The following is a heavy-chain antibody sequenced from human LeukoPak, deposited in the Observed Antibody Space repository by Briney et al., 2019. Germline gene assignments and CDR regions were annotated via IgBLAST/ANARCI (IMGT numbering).Heavy chain of an antibody. Sequence: QSGRSLRLPCAASGFTFDDYAMRWVRHAPGKGLEWVSGISWNSGSIVYADSVKGRFTISRDNSKNTLYLQMNSLRAEDTAVYYCAKVFPPIDKYGYFDYWGQGTLVTVSS. D-gene: IGHD2-21*01. J-gene: IGHJ4*02. CDR3: AKVFPPIDKYGYFDY. CDR2: ISWNSGSI. V-gene: IGHV3-9*01. CDR1: GFTFDDYA.